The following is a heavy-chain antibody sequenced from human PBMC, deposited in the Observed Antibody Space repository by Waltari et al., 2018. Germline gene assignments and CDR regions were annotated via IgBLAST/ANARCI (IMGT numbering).Heavy chain of an antibody. CDR3: ARGGYSSSAWDY. CDR1: GGSISSYY. D-gene: IGHD6-6*01. Sequence: QVHLQESGSGLVKPSETLSLTCTVSGGSISSYYWSWIRQPPGKGLEWIGYIYYSGSTNYTPSLKSRVTISVDTSKNQFSLKLSSVTAADTAVYYCARGGYSSSAWDYWGQGTLVTVSS. J-gene: IGHJ4*02. V-gene: IGHV4-59*01. CDR2: IYYSGST.